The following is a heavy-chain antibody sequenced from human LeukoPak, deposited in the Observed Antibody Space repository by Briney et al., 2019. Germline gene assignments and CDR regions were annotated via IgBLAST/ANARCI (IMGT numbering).Heavy chain of an antibody. D-gene: IGHD2-2*02. CDR2: ISYDGSNK. CDR1: GFTFSSYA. V-gene: IGHV3-30-3*01. Sequence: PGRSLRLSCAASGFTFSSYAMHWVRQAPGKGLEWVAVISYDGSNKYYADSVKGRFTISRDNSKNTLYLQMNSLRAEDTAVYYCARESVPAAILQPNDAFDIWGQGTMVTVSS. CDR3: ARESVPAAILQPNDAFDI. J-gene: IGHJ3*02.